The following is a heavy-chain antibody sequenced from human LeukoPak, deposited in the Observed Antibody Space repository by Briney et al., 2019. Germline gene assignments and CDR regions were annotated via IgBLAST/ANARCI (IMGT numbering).Heavy chain of an antibody. CDR3: ATDQFVKAAAGSGAFGI. V-gene: IGHV1-24*01. CDR1: GYTLTELS. J-gene: IGHJ3*02. D-gene: IGHD6-13*01. CDR2: FDPEDGET. Sequence: ASVKVSCKVSGYTLTELSMHWVRQAPGKGLEWMGGFDPEDGETIYAQKFQGRVTMTEDTSTDTAYMELSSLRSEDTAVYYCATDQFVKAAAGSGAFGIWGQGTMVTVSS.